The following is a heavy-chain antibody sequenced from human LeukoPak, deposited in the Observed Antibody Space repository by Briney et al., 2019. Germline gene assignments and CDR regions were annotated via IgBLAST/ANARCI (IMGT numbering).Heavy chain of an antibody. V-gene: IGHV3-11*04. CDR1: GFTFSDYY. CDR2: ISSSAGTI. Sequence: KSGGSLRLSCAASGFTFSDYYMSWIRQAPGKGLEWVSYISSSAGTIYYADSVKGRFTVSRDNSKNTLCLQMNSLRAEDTAVYYCAKAFYYYYMDVWGKGTTVTISS. J-gene: IGHJ6*03. CDR3: AKAFYYYYMDV.